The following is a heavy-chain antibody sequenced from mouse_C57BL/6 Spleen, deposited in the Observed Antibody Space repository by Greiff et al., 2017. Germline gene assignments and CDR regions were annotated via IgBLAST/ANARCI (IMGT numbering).Heavy chain of an antibody. Sequence: VQLLQSVAELVRPGASVKLSCTASGFYIKDTYMHWVKQRPEQGLEWIGRIDPATGNTTYAPKFQGKATITADTYSNTAYMQLSSLTCEDTAIYYCALYYGNYGYFDVWGTGTTVTVSS. CDR1: GFYIKDTY. D-gene: IGHD2-1*01. CDR3: ALYYGNYGYFDV. J-gene: IGHJ1*03. CDR2: IDPATGNT. V-gene: IGHV14-3*01.